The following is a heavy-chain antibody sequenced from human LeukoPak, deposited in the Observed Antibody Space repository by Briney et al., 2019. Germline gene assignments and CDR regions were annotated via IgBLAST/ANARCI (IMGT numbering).Heavy chain of an antibody. CDR2: ISGNGDST. CDR1: GFTFDDYA. CDR3: ENDTKPGTAGFSCDY. J-gene: IGHJ4*02. Sequence: GGSLRLSCAASGFTFDDYAVHGVRQAPGKGLEWVSLISGNGDSTYYGDSVKGRFSISRDNIKNSLYLQINSLRTVETAVSAIENDTKPGTAGFSCDYWGQGTLVTVSS. V-gene: IGHV3-43*02. D-gene: IGHD2-21*02.